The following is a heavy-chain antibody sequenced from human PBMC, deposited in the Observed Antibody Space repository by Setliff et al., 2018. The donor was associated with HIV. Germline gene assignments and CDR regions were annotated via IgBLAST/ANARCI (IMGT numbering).Heavy chain of an antibody. CDR3: ARGGDWDDFYYMDV. CDR2: TYYRSKWNT. Sequence: PSQTLSLTCAISGDSVSSNRAAWNWIRQSPSRGLEWLGMTYYRSKWNTDYAVSVESRITINPDTSKNQFSLQLNSVTPEDTALYYCARGGDWDDFYYMDVWGKGTTVTVSS. V-gene: IGHV6-1*01. D-gene: IGHD1-1*01. J-gene: IGHJ6*03. CDR1: GDSVSSNRAA.